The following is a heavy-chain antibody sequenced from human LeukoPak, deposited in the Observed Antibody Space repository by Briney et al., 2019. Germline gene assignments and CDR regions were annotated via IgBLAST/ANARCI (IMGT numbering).Heavy chain of an antibody. CDR2: IRYDGSDK. CDR3: ATEGFDP. CDR1: GVTFSRYG. Sequence: PGGSLRLSCAASGVTFSRYGMHWVRQAPGKGLEWVSFIRYDGSDKYYVDSVKGRFTISRDNSKNTLYLQLNSLRVEDTAVHYCATEGFDPWGQGTLVTVSS. V-gene: IGHV3-30*02. J-gene: IGHJ5*02.